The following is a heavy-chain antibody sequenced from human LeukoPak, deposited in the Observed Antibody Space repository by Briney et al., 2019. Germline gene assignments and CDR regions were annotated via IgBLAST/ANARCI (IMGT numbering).Heavy chain of an antibody. CDR2: ISYDGSNK. D-gene: IGHD1-26*01. Sequence: PGRSLRLSCAASGFTFSSYAMHWVRQAPGKGLEWVAVISYDGSNKYYADSVKGRFTISRDNSKNTLYLQMNSLRAEDTAVYYCAREEWEAFDYWGQGPLVTVSS. CDR1: GFTFSSYA. V-gene: IGHV3-30*04. CDR3: AREEWEAFDY. J-gene: IGHJ4*02.